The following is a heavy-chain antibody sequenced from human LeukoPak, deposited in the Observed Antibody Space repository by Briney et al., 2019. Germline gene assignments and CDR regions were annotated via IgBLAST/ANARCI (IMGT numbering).Heavy chain of an antibody. V-gene: IGHV4-4*09. CDR1: GGSISYYY. CDR3: ARGFSSGWSDY. D-gene: IGHD6-19*01. CDR2: VYTSGST. J-gene: IGHJ4*02. Sequence: SETLSLTCTVSGGSISYYYWSWIRQPSGKGLEWIGYVYTSGSTNYNPSLKSRVTISVDTPKNQFSLKLNSVTAADTAVYYCARGFSSGWSDYWGQGTLVTVSS.